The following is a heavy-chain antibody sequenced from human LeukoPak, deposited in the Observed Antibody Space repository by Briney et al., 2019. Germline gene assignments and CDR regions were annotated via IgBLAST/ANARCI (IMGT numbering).Heavy chain of an antibody. CDR1: GFTFSPYP. CDR2: FEYMGGTI. CDR3: VRDPSARFYFDY. V-gene: IGHV3-30*03. D-gene: IGHD6-6*01. Sequence: GGSRGLSWATSGFTFSPYPMHWVRRAQAKGREGLPVFEYMGGTIFYAPSVRGRFTISRDNSRGTLSLQMSSLKVEDTALYYCVRDPSARFYFDYWGQGTLVTVSS. J-gene: IGHJ4*02.